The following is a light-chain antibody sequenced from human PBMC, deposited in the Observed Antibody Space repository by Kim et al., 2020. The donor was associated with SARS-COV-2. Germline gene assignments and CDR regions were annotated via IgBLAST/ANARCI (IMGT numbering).Light chain of an antibody. CDR2: DVS. CDR1: SSDVGGYIY. V-gene: IGLV2-14*03. Sequence: QSITISFTRTSSDVGGYIYVAWYHQHPGNAPKLMIYDVSNRPSGVSTRFSGSKSGNTASLTISGLQAEDEADYYCSSYTSSSTLVFGGGTQRTV. CDR3: SSYTSSSTLV. J-gene: IGLJ3*02.